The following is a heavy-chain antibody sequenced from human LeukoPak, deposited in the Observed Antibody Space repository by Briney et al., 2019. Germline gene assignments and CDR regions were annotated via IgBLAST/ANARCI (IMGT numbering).Heavy chain of an antibody. CDR3: AKGHMRFGLYYFDY. CDR1: GFTFSSYA. D-gene: IGHD3/OR15-3a*01. CDR2: ISGSGGST. Sequence: PGGSLRLSCAASGFTFSSYAMSWVRQAPGKGLEWVSAISGSGGSTYYAGSVKGRFTISRDNSKNTLYLQMNSLRAEDTAVYYCAKGHMRFGLYYFDYWGQGTLVTVSS. V-gene: IGHV3-23*01. J-gene: IGHJ4*02.